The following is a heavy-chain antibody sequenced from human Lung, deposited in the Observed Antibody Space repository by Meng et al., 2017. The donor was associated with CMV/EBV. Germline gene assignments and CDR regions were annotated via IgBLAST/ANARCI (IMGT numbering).Heavy chain of an antibody. CDR2: ISGSGGST. CDR3: EKFTLTYYFDY. Sequence: VWGVGGGWVETGGHLVRSWEGSGSTFRRYALSWVRQAPAMGVEWVSAISGSGGSTYYAEFLKGRFTISRDKSKNTMYLKMNRLSAADTAVYYCEKFTLTYYFDYWGQGTLVTVSS. CDR1: GSTFRRYA. J-gene: IGHJ4*02. V-gene: IGHV3-23*01.